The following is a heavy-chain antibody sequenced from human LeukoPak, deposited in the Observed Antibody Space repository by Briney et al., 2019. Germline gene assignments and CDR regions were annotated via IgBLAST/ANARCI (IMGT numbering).Heavy chain of an antibody. V-gene: IGHV1-2*02. CDR2: INPNSGGT. Sequence: EASVKVSCKASGYTFTGYYMHWVRQAPGQGLEWMGWINPNSGGTNYAQKFQGRVTMTRDTSISTAYMELSRLRSDDTAVYYCARAFLGARVPAAIWGYWGQGTLVTVSS. J-gene: IGHJ4*02. CDR1: GYTFTGYY. CDR3: ARAFLGARVPAAIWGY. D-gene: IGHD2-2*01.